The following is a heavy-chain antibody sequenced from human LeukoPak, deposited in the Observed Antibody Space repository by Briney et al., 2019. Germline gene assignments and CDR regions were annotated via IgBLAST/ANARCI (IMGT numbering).Heavy chain of an antibody. J-gene: IGHJ4*02. Sequence: SETLSLTCTVSGGSISSYYWSWIRQPPGKGLEWIGCIYYSGSTNYNPSLKSRVTISVDTSKNQFSLKLSSVTAADTAVYYCARGREFDGVVWNWGQGTLVTVSS. CDR2: IYYSGST. D-gene: IGHD3-3*01. CDR1: GGSISSYY. CDR3: ARGREFDGVVWN. V-gene: IGHV4-59*01.